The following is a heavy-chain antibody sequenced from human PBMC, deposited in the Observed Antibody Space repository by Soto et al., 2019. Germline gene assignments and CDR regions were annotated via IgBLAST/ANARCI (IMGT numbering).Heavy chain of an antibody. V-gene: IGHV4-59*01. D-gene: IGHD3-22*01. Sequence: SETLSLTCTVSGGSISSYYWSWIRQPPGKGLEWIGYIYYSGSTNYNPSLKSRVTISVDTSKNQFSLKLSSVTAADTAVYYCARVKYDSSGYYFDYWGQGTLVTVSS. J-gene: IGHJ4*02. CDR2: IYYSGST. CDR3: ARVKYDSSGYYFDY. CDR1: GGSISSYY.